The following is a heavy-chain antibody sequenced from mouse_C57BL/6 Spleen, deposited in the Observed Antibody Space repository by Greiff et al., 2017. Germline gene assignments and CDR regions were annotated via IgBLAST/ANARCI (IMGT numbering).Heavy chain of an antibody. J-gene: IGHJ3*01. CDR2: ISSGSSTI. CDR1: GFTFSDYG. D-gene: IGHD1-1*01. V-gene: IGHV5-17*01. Sequence: EVQGVESGGGLVKPGGSLKLSCAASGFTFSDYGMHWVRQAPEKGLEWVAYISSGSSTIYYADTVKGRFTISRDNAKNTLFLQMTSLRSEDTAMYYCARPHYYGSSDWFAYWGQGTLVTVSA. CDR3: ARPHYYGSSDWFAY.